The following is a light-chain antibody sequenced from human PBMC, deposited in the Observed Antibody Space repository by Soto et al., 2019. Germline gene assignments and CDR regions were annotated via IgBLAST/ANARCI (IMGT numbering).Light chain of an antibody. J-gene: IGLJ1*01. Sequence: QSALTQPRSVSGSPGQSVTISCTGTSSDVGGYDFVSWYQQHPGKAPKLTIYDVTKRPSWVPDRFSGAKSGNSASLTISGLQAEDEADYHCCSYAGTRTSWVFGTGTKVTVL. CDR1: SSDVGGYDF. CDR3: CSYAGTRTSWV. V-gene: IGLV2-11*01. CDR2: DVT.